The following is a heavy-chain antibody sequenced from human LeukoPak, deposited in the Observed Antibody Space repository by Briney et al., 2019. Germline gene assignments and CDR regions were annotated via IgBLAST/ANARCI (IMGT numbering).Heavy chain of an antibody. Sequence: GGSLRLSCVASGFTFSLYEMNWVRQAPGKRLEWVSCISKSGNNLHYADSVKGRFTISRDNAKNSLYLQMNSLRVEDTAVYYYARDFAQNWFDTWGQGTLVTVSA. CDR1: GFTFSLYE. D-gene: IGHD2-21*01. CDR2: ISKSGNNL. V-gene: IGHV3-48*03. CDR3: ARDFAQNWFDT. J-gene: IGHJ5*02.